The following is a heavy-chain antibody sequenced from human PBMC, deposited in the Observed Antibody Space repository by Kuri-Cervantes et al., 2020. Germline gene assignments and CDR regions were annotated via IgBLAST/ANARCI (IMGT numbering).Heavy chain of an antibody. CDR3: AKELVGASY. J-gene: IGHJ4*02. V-gene: IGHV3-30*02. CDR1: GFIFSNYG. Sequence: GESLKISCAASGFIFSNYGIHWVRQAPGKGLEWVAFIRYDGRNKHYAESVKGRFTISRDNSKNTLYLQMNSLRPEDTAVYYCAKELVGASYWGQGTLVTVSS. D-gene: IGHD1-26*01. CDR2: IRYDGRNK.